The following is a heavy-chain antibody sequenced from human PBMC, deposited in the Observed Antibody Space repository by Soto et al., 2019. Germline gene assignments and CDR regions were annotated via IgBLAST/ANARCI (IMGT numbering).Heavy chain of an antibody. J-gene: IGHJ4*02. CDR3: ARGRGIAVAGTFDY. CDR2: ISAYNVNT. V-gene: IGHV1-18*04. CDR1: GYTFTSYG. D-gene: IGHD6-19*01. Sequence: ASVKVSCKASGYTFTSYGISWVRQAPGQGLEWMGWISAYNVNTNYAQELQGRVTMTTDTSTSTAYMELRSLRSDDTAVYYCARGRGIAVAGTFDYWGQGTLVTVSS.